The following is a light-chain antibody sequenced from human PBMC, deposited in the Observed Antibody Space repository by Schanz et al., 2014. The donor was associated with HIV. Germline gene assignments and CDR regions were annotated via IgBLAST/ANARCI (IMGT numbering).Light chain of an antibody. CDR1: QSGSSSS. CDR2: GAY. J-gene: IGKJ4*01. CDR3: QQRSNWLT. V-gene: IGKV3D-20*02. Sequence: EIVLTQSPGTLSLSPGERATLSCRASQSGSSSSLAWYQQKPGHAPRILIYGAYNRATGIPDRFSGSGSGTDFAHNISSLEPEDFAVYYCQQRSNWLTFGGGTKVEIK.